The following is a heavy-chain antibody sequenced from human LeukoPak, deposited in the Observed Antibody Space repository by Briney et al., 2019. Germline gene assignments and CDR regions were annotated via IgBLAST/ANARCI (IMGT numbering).Heavy chain of an antibody. D-gene: IGHD1-26*01. CDR2: IIPIFGTA. CDR1: GGTFSSYA. CDR3: AYSGYDYYYMDV. J-gene: IGHJ6*03. V-gene: IGHV1-69*06. Sequence: SVKVSCKASGGTFSSYAISWVRQAPGQGLEWMGGIIPIFGTANYAQKFQGRVTITADKSTSTAYMELSSLRSEDTAVYYCAYSGYDYYYMDVWGKGTTVTVSS.